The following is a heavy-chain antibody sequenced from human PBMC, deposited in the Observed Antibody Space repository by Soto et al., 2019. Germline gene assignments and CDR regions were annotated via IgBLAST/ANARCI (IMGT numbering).Heavy chain of an antibody. J-gene: IGHJ4*02. CDR2: ISGSGGST. V-gene: IGHV3-23*01. CDR3: ARRGSGSYYDY. CDR1: GFTFSSYA. D-gene: IGHD1-26*01. Sequence: EVQLLESGGGLVQPGGSLRLSCAASGFTFSSYAMRWVRQAPVKELEWASAISGSGGSTYYADSVKGRFTISRDNSKNTLYLQMNSLRAEDTAVYYCARRGSGSYYDYWGQGTLVTVSS.